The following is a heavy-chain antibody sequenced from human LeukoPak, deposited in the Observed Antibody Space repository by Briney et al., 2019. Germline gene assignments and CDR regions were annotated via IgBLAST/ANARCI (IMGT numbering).Heavy chain of an antibody. CDR1: GFTFSSYA. Sequence: GGSLRLSCAASGFTFSSYAMSWVRQAPGKGLEGVSAISGSGGSTYYADSVKGRFTISRDNSKNTLYLQMNSLRAEDTAVYYCAEVPYDSSGYVDYWGQGTLVTVSS. J-gene: IGHJ4*02. CDR3: AEVPYDSSGYVDY. CDR2: ISGSGGST. D-gene: IGHD3-22*01. V-gene: IGHV3-23*01.